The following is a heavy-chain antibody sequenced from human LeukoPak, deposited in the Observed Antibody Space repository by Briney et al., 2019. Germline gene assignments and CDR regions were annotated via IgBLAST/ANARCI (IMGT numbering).Heavy chain of an antibody. CDR3: ARDWGGSGWIGYYYHYMDV. D-gene: IGHD6-25*01. J-gene: IGHJ6*03. CDR2: INPNTADT. Sequence: ASVKVSCKASGYTFTGYYMHWVRQAPGQGLEWMGWINPNTADTTYAHNFQGRISMTSDTSISTAYVELSRLTLDDTAVYYCARDWGGSGWIGYYYHYMDVWGKGTTVTVSS. CDR1: GYTFTGYY. V-gene: IGHV1-2*02.